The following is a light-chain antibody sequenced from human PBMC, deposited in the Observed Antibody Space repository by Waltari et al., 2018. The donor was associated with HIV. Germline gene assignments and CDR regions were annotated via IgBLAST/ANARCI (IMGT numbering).Light chain of an antibody. J-gene: IGLJ3*02. V-gene: IGLV1-44*01. CDR3: AAWDDSVNGLV. CDR2: HNS. Sequence: QSVLTQPPSASGTAGQRVTISCSGTSSNIGSNTVNWYQQLPGTAPKLLIYHNSQRPSGGPDRFSGSKSGTSASLAISVLQSEDEADYYCAAWDDSVNGLVFGGGTKLTV. CDR1: SSNIGSNT.